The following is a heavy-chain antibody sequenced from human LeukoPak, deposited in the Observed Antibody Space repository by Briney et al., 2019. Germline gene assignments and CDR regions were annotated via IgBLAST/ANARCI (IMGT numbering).Heavy chain of an antibody. J-gene: IGHJ6*03. Sequence: PSETLSLTCTVSGGSISSYYWSWIRQPPGKGLEWIGYIYYSGSTNYNPSLKSRATISVDTSKNQFSLKLSSVTAADTAVYYCARRYSSGRYNYYYYYYMDVWGKGTTVTISS. CDR1: GGSISSYY. V-gene: IGHV4-59*12. D-gene: IGHD6-19*01. CDR3: ARRYSSGRYNYYYYYYMDV. CDR2: IYYSGST.